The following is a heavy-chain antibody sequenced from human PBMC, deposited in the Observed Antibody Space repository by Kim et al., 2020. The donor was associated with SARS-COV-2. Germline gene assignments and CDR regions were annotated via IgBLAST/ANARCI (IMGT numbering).Heavy chain of an antibody. Sequence: ASVKVSCKASGYTFTSYDINWVRQATGQGLEWMGWMNPNSGNTGYAQKFQGRVTMTRNTSISTAYMELSSLRSEDTAVYYCARGDIVVVPAAIWGHLASVDDAFDIWGQGTMVTVSS. CDR2: MNPNSGNT. CDR1: GYTFTSYD. CDR3: ARGDIVVVPAAIWGHLASVDDAFDI. J-gene: IGHJ3*02. V-gene: IGHV1-8*01. D-gene: IGHD2-2*01.